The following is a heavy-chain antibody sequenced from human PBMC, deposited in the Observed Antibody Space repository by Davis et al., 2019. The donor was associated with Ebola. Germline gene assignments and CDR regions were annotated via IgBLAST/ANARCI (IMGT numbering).Heavy chain of an antibody. D-gene: IGHD4-23*01. Sequence: PSETLSLTCTVSGGSISSHYWNWIRQPPGRGLEWIGNRYHGTDASYNPALRSRVTISLDTSKNQFSLKLKSVTAADTAVYYCVNDGGHGGDSDYWGQGTLVTVSS. CDR2: RYHGTDA. J-gene: IGHJ4*02. V-gene: IGHV4-59*04. CDR3: VNDGGHGGDSDY. CDR1: GGSISSHY.